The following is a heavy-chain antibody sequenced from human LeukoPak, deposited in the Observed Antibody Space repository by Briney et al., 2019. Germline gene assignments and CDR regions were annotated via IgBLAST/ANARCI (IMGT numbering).Heavy chain of an antibody. Sequence: PSETLSLTCTVSGGSISMSSYLWGWIRQPPGKGLEWIGSIYYSGSTYYNPSLKSRVTISLDTSKTQFSLELNSVTAADTAVYYCARDRAITMIAGAFDIWGQGTMVTVSS. CDR1: GGSISMSSYL. D-gene: IGHD3-22*01. CDR3: ARDRAITMIAGAFDI. CDR2: IYYSGST. V-gene: IGHV4-39*07. J-gene: IGHJ3*02.